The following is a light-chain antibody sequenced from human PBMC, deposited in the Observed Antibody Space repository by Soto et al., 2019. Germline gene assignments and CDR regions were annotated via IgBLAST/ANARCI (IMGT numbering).Light chain of an antibody. CDR2: AAS. CDR1: QSISSY. J-gene: IGKJ1*01. CDR3: QQSYSAPWT. Sequence: DIQMTQSPSSLSASVGDRVTITCRASQSISSYLNWYQHKPGKAPKLLIYAASSLQSGVPSGFSGSGSGTDFTLTISSLQPEDFATYYCQQSYSAPWTFGQGTKVEIK. V-gene: IGKV1-39*01.